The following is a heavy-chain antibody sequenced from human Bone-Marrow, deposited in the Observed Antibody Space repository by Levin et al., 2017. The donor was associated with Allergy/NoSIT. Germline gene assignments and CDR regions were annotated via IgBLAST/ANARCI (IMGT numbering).Heavy chain of an antibody. D-gene: IGHD3-3*01. CDR2: ISYDGSNK. CDR1: GFTFSSYG. CDR3: AKGYPLHRITIFGVVIPRFGYYGMDV. J-gene: IGHJ6*02. V-gene: IGHV3-30*18. Sequence: GESLKISCAASGFTFSSYGMHWVRQAPGKGLEWVAVISYDGSNKYYADSVKGRFTISRDNSKNTLYLQMNSLRAEDTAVYYCAKGYPLHRITIFGVVIPRFGYYGMDVWGQGTTVTVSS.